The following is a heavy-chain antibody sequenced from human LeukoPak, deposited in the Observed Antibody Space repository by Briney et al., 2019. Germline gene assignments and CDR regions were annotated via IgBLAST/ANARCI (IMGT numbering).Heavy chain of an antibody. Sequence: SPTLSLTCALSGDSVSSNSAAWNWIRQSPSRGLEWLGRTYYRSKWNNDYALSVKSRIAINPDTSKNQFSLQLNSVTPEDTAVYYCARSRGAIVDYWGQGTLVIVSS. CDR2: TYYRSKWNN. CDR3: ARSRGAIVDY. V-gene: IGHV6-1*01. CDR1: GDSVSSNSAA. J-gene: IGHJ4*02.